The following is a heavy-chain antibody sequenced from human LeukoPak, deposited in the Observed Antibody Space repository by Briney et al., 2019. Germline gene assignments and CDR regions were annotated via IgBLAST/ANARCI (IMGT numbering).Heavy chain of an antibody. CDR2: IKQDGSEK. CDR3: AREGGGRFGELWYYFDY. J-gene: IGHJ4*02. V-gene: IGHV3-7*01. CDR1: GFTFSGYW. D-gene: IGHD3-10*01. Sequence: PGGSLRLSCAASGFTFSGYWMSWVRQAPGKGLEWVANIKQDGSEKYYVDSVKGRFTISRDNAKNSLYLQMNSLRAEDTAVYYCAREGGGRFGELWYYFDYWGQGTLVTVSS.